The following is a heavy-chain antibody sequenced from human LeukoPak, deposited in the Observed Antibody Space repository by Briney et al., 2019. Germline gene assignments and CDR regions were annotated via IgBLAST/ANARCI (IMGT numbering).Heavy chain of an antibody. Sequence: ASVKVSCKASGGTFSSYAISWVRQAPGQGLEWMGGIIPIFGTANYAQKFQVRVTITTDESTSTAYMELSRLRSDDTAVYYCARGDYGDSNNPHFDLWGRGTLVTVSS. CDR3: ARGDYGDSNNPHFDL. V-gene: IGHV1-69*05. J-gene: IGHJ2*01. D-gene: IGHD4-17*01. CDR1: GGTFSSYA. CDR2: IIPIFGTA.